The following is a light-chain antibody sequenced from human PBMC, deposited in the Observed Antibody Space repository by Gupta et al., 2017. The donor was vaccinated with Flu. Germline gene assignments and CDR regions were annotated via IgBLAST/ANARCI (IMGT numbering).Light chain of an antibody. J-gene: IGKJ1*01. CDR2: WAS. CDR3: QQYFATPRT. V-gene: IGKV4-1*01. Sequence: EIVMTQSLDSLAVSLGERATINCKSSQSILYSSNSKNYLAWYQQKPGQPPKLLIYWASTRESGVPDRFSGSGSGTDFTLTVSSLQAEDVAIYYCQQYFATPRTFGQGTKVEI. CDR1: QSILYSSNSKNY.